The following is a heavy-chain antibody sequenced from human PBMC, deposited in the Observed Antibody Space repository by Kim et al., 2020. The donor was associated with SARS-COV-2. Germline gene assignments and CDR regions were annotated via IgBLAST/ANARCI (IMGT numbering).Heavy chain of an antibody. D-gene: IGHD3-10*01. J-gene: IGHJ5*02. Sequence: SVKVSCKASGGTFSSYAISWVRQAPGQGLEWMGGIIPIFGTANYAQKFQGRVTITADESTSTAYMELSSLRSEDTAVYYCAREGAYGSGSYYNNWFDPWGQGTLVTVSS. V-gene: IGHV1-69*13. CDR3: AREGAYGSGSYYNNWFDP. CDR2: IIPIFGTA. CDR1: GGTFSSYA.